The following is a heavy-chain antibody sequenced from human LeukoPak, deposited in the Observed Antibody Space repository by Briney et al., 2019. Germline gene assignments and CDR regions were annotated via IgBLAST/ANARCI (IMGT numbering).Heavy chain of an antibody. Sequence: GGSLRLSCAASGFTFSTYSMNWVREPPGRRLEWVSSISSSRSYMYSADSVKGRFPISRDNAKNSLYLQMNSLRAEDTAVYYCARGYCSSTSCYTWYWYFDLWGRGTLVTVSS. CDR1: GFTFSTYS. CDR3: ARGYCSSTSCYTWYWYFDL. J-gene: IGHJ2*01. D-gene: IGHD2-2*02. V-gene: IGHV3-21*01. CDR2: ISSSRSYM.